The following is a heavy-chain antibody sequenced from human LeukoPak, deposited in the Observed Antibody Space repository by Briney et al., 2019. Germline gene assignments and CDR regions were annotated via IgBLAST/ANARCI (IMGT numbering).Heavy chain of an antibody. CDR3: AKAYHYGAGSSFDY. Sequence: PGGSLRLSCVASGFTFTNYAMSWVRQAPGKGGEWGSAIYARGDNTYYADSVKGRFSISRDNSQKTQYLQMNSLRAEDTAIYYCAKAYHYGAGSSFDYRGQGILVTVSS. CDR2: IYARGDNT. V-gene: IGHV3-23*01. CDR1: GFTFTNYA. J-gene: IGHJ4*02. D-gene: IGHD3-10*01.